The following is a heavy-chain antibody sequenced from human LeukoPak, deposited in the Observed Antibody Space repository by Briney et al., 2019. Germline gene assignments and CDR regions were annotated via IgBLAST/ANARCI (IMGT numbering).Heavy chain of an antibody. Sequence: QPGGSLRLSCAAPGFTFSSYWMNWVRQAPGKGLEWVSYSSASGTIFYADSVKGRFTISRDIAKNSLYLQMNSLRAEDTAVYYCARDLGGSSWSLRAFDIWGQGTMVTVSS. V-gene: IGHV3-48*04. CDR1: GFTFSSYW. CDR2: SSASGTI. J-gene: IGHJ3*02. D-gene: IGHD6-13*01. CDR3: ARDLGGSSWSLRAFDI.